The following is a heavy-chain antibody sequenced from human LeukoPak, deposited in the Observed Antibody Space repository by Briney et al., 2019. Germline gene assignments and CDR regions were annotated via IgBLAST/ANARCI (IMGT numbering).Heavy chain of an antibody. CDR3: ANRGF. CDR2: ISGNGGRT. Sequence: GSLRLSCAASGFTFTNYAMSWVRQAPGKGLEWVSAISGNGGRTYYADSVRGRFTISRDNSKNTLFLQMNSLRAEDTAVYYCANRGFWGQGTLVTVSS. V-gene: IGHV3-23*01. J-gene: IGHJ4*02. CDR1: GFTFTNYA.